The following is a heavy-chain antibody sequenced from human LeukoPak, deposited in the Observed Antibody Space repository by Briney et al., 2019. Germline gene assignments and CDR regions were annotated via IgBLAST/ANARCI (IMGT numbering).Heavy chain of an antibody. CDR2: ISGSAGST. CDR1: GFTFSSYA. CDR3: AKGLYGSGFFDY. Sequence: GGSLRLSCAASGFTFSSYAMSWVRQAPGKGLEWVSAISGSAGSTYNADSVKGRFTISRDNSKNTLYLQMNSLRAEDTAVYYCAKGLYGSGFFDYWGQGTLVTVSS. V-gene: IGHV3-23*01. J-gene: IGHJ4*02. D-gene: IGHD3-10*01.